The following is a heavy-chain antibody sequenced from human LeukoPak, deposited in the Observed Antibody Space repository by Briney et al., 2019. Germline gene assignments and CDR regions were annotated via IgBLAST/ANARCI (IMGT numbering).Heavy chain of an antibody. J-gene: IGHJ4*02. V-gene: IGHV4-39*07. D-gene: IGHD3-22*01. CDR1: GGSISSSSYY. CDR3: ASNYYDSSGYLRLLDC. Sequence: SETLSLTCTVSGGSISSSSYYWGWIRQPPGKGLEWIGSIYYSGSTYYNPSLKSRVTISVDTSKNQFSLKLSSVTAADTAVYYCASNYYDSSGYLRLLDCWGQGTLVTVSS. CDR2: IYYSGST.